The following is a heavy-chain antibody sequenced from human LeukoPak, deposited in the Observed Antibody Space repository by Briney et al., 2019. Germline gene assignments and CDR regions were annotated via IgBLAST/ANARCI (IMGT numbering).Heavy chain of an antibody. J-gene: IGHJ4*02. CDR3: ARSIRYFQLFEY. Sequence: GGSLRLSCAASGFIVSSNYMSWVRQAPGKGLEWVSVIYSDGSIYYAGSVKGRFTISRDNSKNTLYLQMNSLRAEDTALYYCARSIRYFQLFEYWGQGTLVAVSS. CDR1: GFIVSSNY. V-gene: IGHV3-53*01. D-gene: IGHD3-9*01. CDR2: IYSDGSI.